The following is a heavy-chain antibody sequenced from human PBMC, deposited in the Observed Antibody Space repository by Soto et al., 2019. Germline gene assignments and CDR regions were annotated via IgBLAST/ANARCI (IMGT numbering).Heavy chain of an antibody. V-gene: IGHV3-30*18. J-gene: IGHJ3*02. CDR2: ISYDGSNK. Sequence: QVQLVESGGGVVQPGRSLRLSCAASGFTFSSYGMHWVRQAPGKGLEWVAVISYDGSNKYYADSVKGRFTSSRDNSKNTVYVQRNSLRAADTAVYYCAKSPGGYYSFDIWGQGTMVTVSS. CDR3: AKSPGGYYSFDI. CDR1: GFTFSSYG. D-gene: IGHD3-3*01.